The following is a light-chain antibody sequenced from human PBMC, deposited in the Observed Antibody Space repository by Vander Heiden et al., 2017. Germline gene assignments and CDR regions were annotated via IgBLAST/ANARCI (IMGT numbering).Light chain of an antibody. J-gene: IGLJ3*02. CDR1: ALPKQY. CDR3: QSADSSGTYKV. V-gene: IGLV3-25*03. Sequence: SYELTQPPSVSVSPGQTARITCAGDALPKQYAYWYQQHPGQAPVLVIYKDSERPAGIPERFSGSSSGTTVTLTISGVQAEDEADYYCQSADSSGTYKVFGGGTKLTVL. CDR2: KDS.